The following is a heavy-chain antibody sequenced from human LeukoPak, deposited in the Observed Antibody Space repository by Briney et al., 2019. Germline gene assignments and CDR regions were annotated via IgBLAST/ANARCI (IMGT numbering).Heavy chain of an antibody. J-gene: IGHJ6*02. CDR1: VYTFTGYY. CDR3: ARMVRLYCSGGSCYSNYYGMDV. V-gene: IGHV1-2*02. CDR2: INPNSGGT. D-gene: IGHD2-15*01. Sequence: ASVKVSFKASVYTFTGYYMHWVRQAPGQGLEWMGWINPNSGGTNYAQKFLGRVTITRDTSISTAYMELSRLRSDDTAVYYCARMVRLYCSGGSCYSNYYGMDVWGQGTTVTVSS.